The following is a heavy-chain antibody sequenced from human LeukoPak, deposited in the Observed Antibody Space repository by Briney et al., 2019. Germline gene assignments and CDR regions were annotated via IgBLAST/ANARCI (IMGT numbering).Heavy chain of an antibody. CDR3: ARETYSSSSDWFDP. Sequence: KTSEALSLTCTVSGGSISSGGYYWSWIRQHPGKGLEWIGYIYYSGSTYYNPSLKSRVTISVDTSKNQFSLKLSSVTAADTAVYYCARETYSSSSDWFDPWGQGTLVTVSS. D-gene: IGHD6-6*01. CDR2: IYYSGST. V-gene: IGHV4-31*03. CDR1: GGSISSGGYY. J-gene: IGHJ5*02.